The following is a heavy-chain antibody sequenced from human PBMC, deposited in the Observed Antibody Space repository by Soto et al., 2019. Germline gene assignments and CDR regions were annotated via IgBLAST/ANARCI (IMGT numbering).Heavy chain of an antibody. CDR3: ASRGWVFDY. CDR1: GCSISCGYYY. CDR2: ISHGGNT. V-gene: IGHV4-34*01. Sequence: SDTLSLTCAVSGCSISCGYYYWSWIRRPPGKGLEWIGEISHGGNTNYNSSLKSRVTLSVDTSKNQFSLKLNSLTAADTAVYYCASRGWVFDYWGQGTLVTVSS. J-gene: IGHJ4*02. D-gene: IGHD6-19*01.